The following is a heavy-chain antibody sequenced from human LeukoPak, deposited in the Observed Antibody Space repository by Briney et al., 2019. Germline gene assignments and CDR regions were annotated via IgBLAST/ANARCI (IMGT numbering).Heavy chain of an antibody. V-gene: IGHV3-48*03. CDR2: MNRRGDRI. D-gene: IGHD5-12*01. CDR1: GVTPSDYE. CDR3: ATRIPYTGYNN. Sequence: PGGSLRLSCTVLGVTPSDYELNWVRQAPKKGPEWVSYMNRRGDRINHADSVKGRFTMSRDIATKSVFLQMTGLRVDDTAVYYCATRIPYTGYNNWGQGTLVTVSS. J-gene: IGHJ4*02.